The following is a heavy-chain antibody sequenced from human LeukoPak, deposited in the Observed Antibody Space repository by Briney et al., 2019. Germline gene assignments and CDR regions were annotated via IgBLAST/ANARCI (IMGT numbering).Heavy chain of an antibody. CDR2: ISSSSSYI. Sequence: GGSLRLSCAASGFTFSSYSMNWVRQAPGKGLEWVSSISSSSSYIYYADSVKGRFTISRDNAKNSLYLQMNSLRAEDTAVYYCARAAGHRRANYYMDVWGKGTTVTDSS. CDR3: ARAAGHRRANYYMDV. J-gene: IGHJ6*03. CDR1: GFTFSSYS. V-gene: IGHV3-21*01.